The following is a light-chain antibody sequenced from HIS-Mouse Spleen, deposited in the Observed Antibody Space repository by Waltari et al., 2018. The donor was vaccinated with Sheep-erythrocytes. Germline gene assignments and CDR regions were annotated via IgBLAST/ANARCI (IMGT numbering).Light chain of an antibody. Sequence: QSALTQPRPVSGSPGQSVTISCLGTSSDVGGYNYVSWYQQHPGKAPKLMIYDVSKRPSGVPDRFSGSKSGNTASLTISGLQAEDEADYYCCSYAGSYNHVFATGTKVTVL. V-gene: IGLV2-11*01. CDR3: CSYAGSYNHV. CDR1: SSDVGGYNY. J-gene: IGLJ1*01. CDR2: DVS.